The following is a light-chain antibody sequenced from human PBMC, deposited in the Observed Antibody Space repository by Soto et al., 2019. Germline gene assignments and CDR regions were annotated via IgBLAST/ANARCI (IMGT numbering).Light chain of an antibody. V-gene: IGKV3-15*01. CDR3: QQYNNWPRT. CDR1: QSVSSN. J-gene: IGKJ1*01. CDR2: GAS. Sequence: EREVTQSPATLSASPGERATLSCRASQSVSSNLAWYQQKPGQAPRLLIYGASTRATGIPARFSGSGSGTEFTLTISSLQSEDFAVHYCQQYNNWPRTFGQGTKV.